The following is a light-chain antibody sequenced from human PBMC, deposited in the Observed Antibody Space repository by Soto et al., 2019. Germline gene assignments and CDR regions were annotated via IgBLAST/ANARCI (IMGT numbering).Light chain of an antibody. J-gene: IGKJ1*01. CDR1: QSVSNNY. Sequence: EIVLIQTPATLSLSLGERPTPSCRASQSVSNNYLAWYQQKPCQAPRLLIYGASNRATGIPDRFSGSGSGTDFTLTISRLEPEDFAVDYCQQYGSSGAFGQGTKVDIK. V-gene: IGKV3-20*01. CDR3: QQYGSSGA. CDR2: GAS.